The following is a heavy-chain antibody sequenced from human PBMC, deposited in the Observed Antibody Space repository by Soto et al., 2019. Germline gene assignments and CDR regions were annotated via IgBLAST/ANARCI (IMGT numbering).Heavy chain of an antibody. Sequence: PGGSLRLSCAASGFTVSSNYMSWVRQAPGKGLEWVSVIYSGGSTYYADSVKGRFTISRDNSKNTLYLQMNSLRAEDTAVYYCARERTSGTIAVSDLGYFDYWGQGTLVTVSS. D-gene: IGHD6-19*01. CDR1: GFTVSSNY. CDR2: IYSGGST. CDR3: ARERTSGTIAVSDLGYFDY. J-gene: IGHJ4*02. V-gene: IGHV3-53*01.